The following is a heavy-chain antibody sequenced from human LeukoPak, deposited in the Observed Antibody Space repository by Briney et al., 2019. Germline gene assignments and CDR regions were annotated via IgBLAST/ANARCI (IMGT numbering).Heavy chain of an antibody. V-gene: IGHV1-69*04. CDR1: GGTFSSYA. CDR3: AKGHYYDFWSGYSPRYYFDY. Sequence: SVKVSCKASGGTFSSYAISWVRQAPGQGLEWMGRIIPILGIANYAQKFQGRVTITADKSTSTAYMELSSLRAEDTAVYYCAKGHYYDFWSGYSPRYYFDYWGQGTLVTVSS. J-gene: IGHJ4*02. CDR2: IIPILGIA. D-gene: IGHD3-3*01.